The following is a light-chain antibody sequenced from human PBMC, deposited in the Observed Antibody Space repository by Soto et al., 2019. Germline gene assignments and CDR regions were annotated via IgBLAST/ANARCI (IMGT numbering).Light chain of an antibody. CDR1: QSISSY. CDR3: QQSYNPLT. J-gene: IGKJ4*01. V-gene: IGKV1-39*01. CDR2: AAS. Sequence: IQLTQYPYTLSASIGVGVTVTCRASQSISSYLNWYQQKPGKAPKLLIYAASSLQSGVPSRFSGSGSGTDFTLTISSLQPDDFATYYYQQSYNPLTVGGGTKVDIK.